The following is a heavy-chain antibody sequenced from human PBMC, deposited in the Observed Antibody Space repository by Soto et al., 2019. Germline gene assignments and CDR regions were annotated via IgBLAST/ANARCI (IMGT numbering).Heavy chain of an antibody. Sequence: EVQLLESGGGLVRPGGSLRLSCAGSGFTFINYAMNWVRQAPGKGLEWVSTISGGGDAPFFADSVRGRFTISRDNSKNTVTLQMNNLGVDDTAVYFCARKVPGSTSRPDYWYFDLWGRGTRVTVSS. J-gene: IGHJ2*01. D-gene: IGHD3-10*01. CDR3: ARKVPGSTSRPDYWYFDL. CDR2: ISGGGDAP. CDR1: GFTFINYA. V-gene: IGHV3-23*01.